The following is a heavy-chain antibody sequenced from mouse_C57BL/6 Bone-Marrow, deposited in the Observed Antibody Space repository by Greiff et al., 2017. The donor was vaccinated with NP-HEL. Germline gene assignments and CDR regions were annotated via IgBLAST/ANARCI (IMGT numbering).Heavy chain of an antibody. CDR2: FYPGSGSI. V-gene: IGHV1-62-2*01. D-gene: IGHD1-1*01. J-gene: IGHJ1*03. CDR1: GYTFTEYT. CDR3: ARHEDNYYGTPLYFDV. Sequence: QVQLKESGAELVKPGASVKLSCKASGYTFTEYTIHWVKQRSGQGLEWIGWFYPGSGSIKYNEKFKDKATLTADKSSSTVYMELSRLTSEDSAVYFCARHEDNYYGTPLYFDVWGTGTTVTVSS.